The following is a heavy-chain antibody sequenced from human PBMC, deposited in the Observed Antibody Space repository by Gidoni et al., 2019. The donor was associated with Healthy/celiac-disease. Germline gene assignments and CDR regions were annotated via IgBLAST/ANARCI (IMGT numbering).Heavy chain of an antibody. Sequence: QVQLVQSGAEVKKPGASVKVSCKASGYTFTSSGISWVRQAPGQGLEWMGWISAYNGNTNYAQKLQGRVTMTTDTSTSTAYMELRSLRSDDTAVYYCARDRYSRRFGELLGYYWGQGTLVTVSS. CDR2: ISAYNGNT. CDR3: ARDRYSRRFGELLGYY. CDR1: GYTFTSSG. D-gene: IGHD3-10*01. J-gene: IGHJ4*02. V-gene: IGHV1-18*01.